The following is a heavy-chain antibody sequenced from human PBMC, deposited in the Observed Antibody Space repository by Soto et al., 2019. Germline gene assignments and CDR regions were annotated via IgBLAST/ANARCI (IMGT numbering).Heavy chain of an antibody. CDR1: GGTFSSYA. D-gene: IGHD3-22*01. V-gene: IGHV1-69*13. CDR3: ARDEYYSDSSGYYYSNWFDP. CDR2: IIPIFGTA. Sequence: GASVKVSCKASGGTFSSYAISWVRQAPGQGLEWMGGIIPIFGTANYAQKFQGRVTITADEPTSTAYMELSSLRSEDTGVYYCARDEYYSDSSGYYYSNWFDPWGQGTLVTVSS. J-gene: IGHJ5*02.